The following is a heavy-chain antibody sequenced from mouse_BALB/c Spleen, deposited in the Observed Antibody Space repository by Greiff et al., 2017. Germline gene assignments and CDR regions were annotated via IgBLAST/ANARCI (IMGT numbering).Heavy chain of an antibody. Sequence: VKDRFTISRDDSQSMLYLQMNNLKTEDTAMYYCVRTGFAYWGQGTLVTVSA. J-gene: IGHJ3*01. CDR3: VRTGFAY. V-gene: IGHV10S3*01.